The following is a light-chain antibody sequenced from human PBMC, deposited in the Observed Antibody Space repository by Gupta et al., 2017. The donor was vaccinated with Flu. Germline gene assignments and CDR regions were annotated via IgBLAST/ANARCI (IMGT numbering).Light chain of an antibody. V-gene: IGLV4-69*01. J-gene: IGLJ2*01. Sequence: QVVLTQPPSASASLGASATLTCPLSTGHSNYAVAWHQQQPEKGPRYLMKVTSDGSRTRGDGIPDRFSGSSSGVDRYLTISSLQSEDEGDYYCQAWGTGPVFGGGTRLTVL. CDR2: VTSDGSR. CDR3: QAWGTGPV. CDR1: TGHSNYA.